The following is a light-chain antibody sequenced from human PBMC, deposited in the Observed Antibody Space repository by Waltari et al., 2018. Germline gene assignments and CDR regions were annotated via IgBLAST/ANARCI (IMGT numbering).Light chain of an antibody. CDR1: SSNIGAGYV. V-gene: IGLV1-40*01. CDR3: QSFDSSLSGSV. J-gene: IGLJ2*01. CDR2: ANS. Sequence: QSVLTQPPSVSGAPGQRVTISCTGSSSNIGAGYVLHWYQQLPGTAPKLLIYANSNRPSGVPDRFSGSKSGTSASLAITGLQTEDEADYYCQSFDSSLSGSVFGGGTKLTVL.